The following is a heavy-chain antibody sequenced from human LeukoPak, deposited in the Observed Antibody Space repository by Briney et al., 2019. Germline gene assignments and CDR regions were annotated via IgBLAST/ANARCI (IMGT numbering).Heavy chain of an antibody. CDR3: ARHSSGWYVWFDP. D-gene: IGHD6-19*01. CDR2: IYYSGST. V-gene: IGHV4-59*08. CDR1: GGSISSYY. Sequence: PSETLSLTCTVSGGSISSYYWSWIRQPPGKGLEWIGYIYYSGSTNYNPSLKSRVTISVDTSKNQFSLKLSSVTAADTAVYCCARHSSGWYVWFDPWGQGTLVTVSS. J-gene: IGHJ5*02.